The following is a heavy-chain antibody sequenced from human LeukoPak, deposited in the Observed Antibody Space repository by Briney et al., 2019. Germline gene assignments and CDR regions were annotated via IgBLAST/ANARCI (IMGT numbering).Heavy chain of an antibody. CDR1: GGSFSGYY. D-gene: IGHD5/OR15-5a*01. CDR3: ARGPVLYGVYGSHFSYYYYMDV. V-gene: IGHV4-34*01. Sequence: SETLSLTCAVYGGSFSGYYWSWIRQPPGKGLEWIGEINHSGSTNYNPSLKSRVTISVDTSKNQFSLKLSSVTAADTAVYYCARGPVLYGVYGSHFSYYYYMDVWGKGTTVTVSS. J-gene: IGHJ6*03. CDR2: INHSGST.